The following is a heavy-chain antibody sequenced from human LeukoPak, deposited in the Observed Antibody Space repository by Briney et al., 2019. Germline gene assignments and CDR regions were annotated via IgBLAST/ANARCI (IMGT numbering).Heavy chain of an antibody. CDR1: GFTFGSYA. D-gene: IGHD4-17*01. CDR3: AKHRENYGDSCLDDY. J-gene: IGHJ4*02. V-gene: IGHV3-23*01. CDR2: ISGSGGST. Sequence: QSGGSLSLLCAASGFTFGSYAMGWVRKAPGRGLGCVSGISGSGGSTYYADSVKGRFTISRDNSKNTLYLQMNSLRAEDTAVYYCAKHRENYGDSCLDDYWGQGTLVTVSS.